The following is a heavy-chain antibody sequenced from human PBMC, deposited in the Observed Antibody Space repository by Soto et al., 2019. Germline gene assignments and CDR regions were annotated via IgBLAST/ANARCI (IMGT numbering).Heavy chain of an antibody. V-gene: IGHV1-2*04. CDR3: ARGKGGRGYSGYVLNYYYMDV. D-gene: IGHD5-12*01. CDR1: GYTFTGYY. CDR2: INPNSGGT. J-gene: IGHJ6*03. Sequence: ASVKVSCKASGYTFTGYYMHWVRQAPGQGLEWMGWINPNSGGTNYAQKFQGWVTMTRDTSISTAYMELSRLRSDDTAVYYCARGKGGRGYSGYVLNYYYMDVWGKGTTVTVSS.